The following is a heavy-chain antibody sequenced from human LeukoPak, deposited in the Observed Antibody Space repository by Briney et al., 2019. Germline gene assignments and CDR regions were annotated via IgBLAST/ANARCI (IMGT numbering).Heavy chain of an antibody. V-gene: IGHV3-30*02. J-gene: IGHJ4*02. D-gene: IGHD3-9*01. CDR3: ATDISTHYFGS. CDR2: IWHDASNK. CDR1: GISFRRYG. Sequence: GGSLRRSCAAPGISFRRYGMHWVRQAPGKGQEWVTFIWHDASNKYYAESVKGRFTISRDNSRNTVFLQMNSLRAEDTAIYYCATDISTHYFGSWGQGTLVTVSS.